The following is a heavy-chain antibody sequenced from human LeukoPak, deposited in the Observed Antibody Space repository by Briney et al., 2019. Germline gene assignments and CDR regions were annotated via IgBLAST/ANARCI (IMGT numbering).Heavy chain of an antibody. CDR2: INHSGST. J-gene: IGHJ4*02. Sequence: SETLSLTCAVYGGSFSGYYWSWIRQPPGKGLEWIGEINHSGSTNYNPSLKSRVTISVDTSKNQFSLKLSSVTAADTAVYYCASHKDVYYDSSGHFDYWGQGTLVTVSS. CDR3: ASHKDVYYDSSGHFDY. D-gene: IGHD3-22*01. V-gene: IGHV4-34*01. CDR1: GGSFSGYY.